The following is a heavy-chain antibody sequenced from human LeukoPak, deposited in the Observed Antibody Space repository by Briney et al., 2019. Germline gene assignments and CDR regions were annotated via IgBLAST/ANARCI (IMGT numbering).Heavy chain of an antibody. Sequence: PGRSLRLSCSASGFTFSSYAMHWVRQAPGKGLEYVSAISGSGGATYYADSVKGRFTISRDNSKNTLYLQMSSLRPEDTAVYYCVSLPRTAVTTSGDYWGQGTLVTVSS. CDR2: ISGSGGAT. J-gene: IGHJ4*02. V-gene: IGHV3-64D*06. CDR3: VSLPRTAVTTSGDY. D-gene: IGHD4-17*01. CDR1: GFTFSSYA.